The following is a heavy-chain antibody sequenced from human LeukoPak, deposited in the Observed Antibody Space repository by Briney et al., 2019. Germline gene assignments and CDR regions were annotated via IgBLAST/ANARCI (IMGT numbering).Heavy chain of an antibody. CDR1: GGSFSGYY. J-gene: IGHJ4*02. CDR2: INHSGST. V-gene: IGHV4-34*01. CDR3: ARALSFWSGYCFDY. D-gene: IGHD3-3*01. Sequence: SETLSLTCAVYGGSFSGYYWGWIRQPPGKGLEWIGEINHSGSTNYHPSLKSRVTISVDTSKNQFSLKLSSVTAADTAVYYCARALSFWSGYCFDYWGQGTLVTVSS.